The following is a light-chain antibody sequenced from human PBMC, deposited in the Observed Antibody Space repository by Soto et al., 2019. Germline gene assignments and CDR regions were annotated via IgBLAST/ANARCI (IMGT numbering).Light chain of an antibody. CDR2: DGG. Sequence: QSALTQLASVSGSVGQSITISCTGTSTDIGSYNFVSWFQQHPGKVPKLIIFDGGRRPSGVSDRFSGSTSGNTASLTISGLQADDEADYYCCSYAQGGIFVIGGGTKLTVL. CDR3: CSYAQGGIFV. CDR1: STDIGSYNF. V-gene: IGLV2-23*03. J-gene: IGLJ3*02.